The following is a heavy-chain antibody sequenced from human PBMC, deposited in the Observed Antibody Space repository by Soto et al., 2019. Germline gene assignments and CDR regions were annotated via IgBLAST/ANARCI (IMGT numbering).Heavy chain of an antibody. Sequence: QLQLQESGPGLVKPSETLSLTCTVSGGSISSRVYYWGWIRQPPGKGLEWIGTIYYSGSTYYNPSLKSRVTISGDTSKNQFSLTLSSVTAADTAVYYCATSNWFDPWGQGTLVTVSS. CDR1: GGSISSRVYY. CDR2: IYYSGST. CDR3: ATSNWFDP. V-gene: IGHV4-39*01. J-gene: IGHJ5*02.